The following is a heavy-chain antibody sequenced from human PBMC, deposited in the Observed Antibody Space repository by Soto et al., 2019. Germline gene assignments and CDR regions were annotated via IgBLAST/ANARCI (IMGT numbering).Heavy chain of an antibody. CDR1: GYTFNDYF. J-gene: IGHJ5*02. D-gene: IGHD4-4*01. V-gene: IGHV1-2*04. CDR3: ARVTATSPGAWLDP. Sequence: QVQLVQSGAEVKEPGASVNVSCRASGYTFNDYFLHCVRHAPGQGLEWMGWLNPNSGSTNLAQRFQGWVSMTRDASISTVYLVLNRLKSDDTAVYYCARVTATSPGAWLDPWGQGTLVTVSS. CDR2: LNPNSGST.